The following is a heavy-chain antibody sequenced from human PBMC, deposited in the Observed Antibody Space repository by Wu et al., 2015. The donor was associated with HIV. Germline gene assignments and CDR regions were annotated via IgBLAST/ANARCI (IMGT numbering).Heavy chain of an antibody. Sequence: QVQLVQSGAEVKKPGASVKVSCKASGYTFTSYGISWVRQAPGQGLEWMGWISAYNGNTNYAQKLQGRVTMTTDTSTSTAYMELRSLRSDDTAVYYCARAAFFFYDKHGYYRNWYFDVWGRGTLVAVSS. J-gene: IGHJ2*01. CDR3: ARAAFFFYDKHGYYRNWYFDV. CDR2: ISAYNGNT. CDR1: GYTFTSYG. V-gene: IGHV1-18*01. D-gene: IGHD3-22*01.